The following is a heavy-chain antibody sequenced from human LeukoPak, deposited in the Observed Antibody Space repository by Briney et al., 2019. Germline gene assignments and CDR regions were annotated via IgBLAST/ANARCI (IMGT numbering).Heavy chain of an antibody. J-gene: IGHJ4*02. D-gene: IGHD2-2*01. CDR3: AREARHCSSSSCHIDY. V-gene: IGHV3-64*01. CDR2: ISSTGGST. CDR1: GFTFSDYA. Sequence: GGSLRLSCAASGFTFSDYAMHWVRQAPGKGLEYVSVISSTGGSTFYANSMKGRFTISRDNSKNALYLQMGSLRAEDMAVYYCAREARHCSSSSCHIDYWGQGTLVSVSS.